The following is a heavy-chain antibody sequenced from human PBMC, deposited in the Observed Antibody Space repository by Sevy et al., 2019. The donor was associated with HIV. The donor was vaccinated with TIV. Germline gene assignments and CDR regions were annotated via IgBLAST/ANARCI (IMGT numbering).Heavy chain of an antibody. CDR2: ISYDGRNNK. J-gene: IGHJ4*02. V-gene: IGHV3-30*04. Sequence: GGSLRLSCAASGFTFSDYRMHWVRQAPGKGLEWMAVISYDGRNNKYNADSVKGRFTISRDNSKNTVYLQMNSLRAEDTALYYCARDRGEILSSAFDYWGQGTLVTVSS. D-gene: IGHD3-16*01. CDR1: GFTFSDYR. CDR3: ARDRGEILSSAFDY.